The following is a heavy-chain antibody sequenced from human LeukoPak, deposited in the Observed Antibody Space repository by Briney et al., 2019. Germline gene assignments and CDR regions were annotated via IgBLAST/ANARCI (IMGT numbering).Heavy chain of an antibody. CDR3: TTSGYSSSWPLDY. D-gene: IGHD6-13*01. CDR2: IKSKTDGGTT. V-gene: IGHV3-15*01. Sequence: ETLSLTCAVYGGSFRGCFWSWVRQAPGKGLEWVGRIKSKTDGGTTDYAAPVKGRFTISRDDSKNTLYLQMNSLKTEDTAVYYCTTSGYSSSWPLDYWGQGTLVTVSS. J-gene: IGHJ4*02. CDR1: GGSFRGCF.